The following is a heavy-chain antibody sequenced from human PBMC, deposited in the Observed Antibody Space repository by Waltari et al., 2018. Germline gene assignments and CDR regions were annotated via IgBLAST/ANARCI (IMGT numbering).Heavy chain of an antibody. J-gene: IGHJ4*02. D-gene: IGHD3-22*01. V-gene: IGHV3-30*18. CDR2: ISYDGSNK. CDR3: AKDRGYYYDSSTDY. Sequence: HWVRHAPGKGLEWVAVISYDGSNKYYADSVKGRFTISRDNSKNTLYLQMNSLRPDDTAVYYCAKDRGYYYDSSTDYWGQGTLVTVSS.